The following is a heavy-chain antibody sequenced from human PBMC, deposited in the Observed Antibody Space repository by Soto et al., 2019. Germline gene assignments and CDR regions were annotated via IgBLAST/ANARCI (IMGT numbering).Heavy chain of an antibody. CDR2: INPNSGGT. V-gene: IGHV1-2*02. J-gene: IGHJ3*02. CDR1: GYNFIGYY. D-gene: IGHD3-9*01. CDR3: ARDSYYDILTGYSRNAFDI. Sequence: ASVKVSCKASGYNFIGYYMHWVRQGPGQEPEWMGWINPNSGGTNYAQKFQGRVTMTRDTSISTASMELSRLTYDDTAVYYCARDSYYDILTGYSRNAFDIWGQGTMVTV.